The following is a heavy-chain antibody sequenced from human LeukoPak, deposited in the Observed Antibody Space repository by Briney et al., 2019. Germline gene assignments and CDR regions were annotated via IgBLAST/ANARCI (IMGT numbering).Heavy chain of an antibody. D-gene: IGHD6-13*01. CDR3: ARGGAPRTVSIAAAGRTPGLEIDY. Sequence: SETLSLTCTVSGGSISSSSYYWGWIRQPPGKGLEWIGSIYYSGSTYYNPSLKSRVTISVDTSKNQFSLKLSSVTAADTAVYYCARGGAPRTVSIAAAGRTPGLEIDYWGQGTLVTVSS. CDR1: GGSISSSSYY. J-gene: IGHJ4*02. CDR2: IYYSGST. V-gene: IGHV4-39*07.